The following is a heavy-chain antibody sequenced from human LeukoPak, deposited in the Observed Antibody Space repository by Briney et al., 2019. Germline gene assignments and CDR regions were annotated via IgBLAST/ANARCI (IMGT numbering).Heavy chain of an antibody. Sequence: KPGGSLRLSCVASGLTFSNFWMSWVRQAPGKGLEWVANINRDGGEKFHVDSVKGRFTISRDNAKTSLYLQMNSLRAEDTAVYFCARLNYYDNRSPDAFDIWGQGTMVTVSS. CDR3: ARLNYYDNRSPDAFDI. CDR2: INRDGGEK. J-gene: IGHJ3*02. CDR1: GLTFSNFW. V-gene: IGHV3-7*01. D-gene: IGHD3-22*01.